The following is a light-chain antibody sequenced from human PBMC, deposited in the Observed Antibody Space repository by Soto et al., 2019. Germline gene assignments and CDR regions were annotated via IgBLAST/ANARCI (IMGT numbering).Light chain of an antibody. Sequence: QSVLTQPPSVSGAPGQRVTISSTGSSSNLGAGYDVHWYQQFPGTAPKLLIYGNNNRPSGVPDRFSGSKSGTSASLAITGLQADDEADYCCQSYDISLSGSVVFGGGTKLTVL. CDR1: SSNLGAGYD. CDR3: QSYDISLSGSVV. J-gene: IGLJ2*01. V-gene: IGLV1-40*01. CDR2: GNN.